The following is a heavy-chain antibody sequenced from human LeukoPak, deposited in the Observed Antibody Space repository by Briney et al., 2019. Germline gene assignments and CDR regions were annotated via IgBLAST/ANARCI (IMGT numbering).Heavy chain of an antibody. CDR1: GFTFSSYA. CDR2: ISGSGGST. J-gene: IGHJ4*02. CDR3: AKVLREPNSGSSSYYFDY. Sequence: AGGSLRLSCAASGFTFSSYAMSWVRQAPGKGLEWVSAISGSGGSTYYADSVKGRFSISRDNSKNTLYLQMNSLRAEDMAVYYCAKVLREPNSGSSSYYFDYWGQGTLVTVSS. D-gene: IGHD3-10*01. V-gene: IGHV3-23*01.